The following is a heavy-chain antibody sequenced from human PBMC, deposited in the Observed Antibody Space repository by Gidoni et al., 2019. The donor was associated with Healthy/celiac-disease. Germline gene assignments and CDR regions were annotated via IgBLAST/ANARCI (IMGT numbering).Heavy chain of an antibody. CDR1: GFTFSSYA. J-gene: IGHJ3*02. CDR3: AKAGRIAAAGEEDYDAFDI. Sequence: EVQLLESGGGLVQPGGSLRLSCAASGFTFSSYAMSWVRQAPGKGLEWVSAISGSGGSTYYADSVKGRFTISRDNSKNTLYLQMNSLRAEDTAVYYCAKAGRIAAAGEEDYDAFDIWGQGTMVTVSS. V-gene: IGHV3-23*01. CDR2: ISGSGGST. D-gene: IGHD6-13*01.